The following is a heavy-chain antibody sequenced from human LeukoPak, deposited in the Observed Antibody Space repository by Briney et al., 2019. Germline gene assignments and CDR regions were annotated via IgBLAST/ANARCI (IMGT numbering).Heavy chain of an antibody. D-gene: IGHD1-26*01. CDR3: AKVLGGSYHFDY. Sequence: GGSLRLSCAASGFTFSSYGMSWVRQAPGKGLEWVSAISGSGGSTYYADSVKGRFTISRDNSKNTLYLQMNSLRAEDTAVYYCAKVLGGSYHFDYWGQGTLVTVSS. CDR1: GFTFSSYG. CDR2: ISGSGGST. J-gene: IGHJ4*02. V-gene: IGHV3-23*01.